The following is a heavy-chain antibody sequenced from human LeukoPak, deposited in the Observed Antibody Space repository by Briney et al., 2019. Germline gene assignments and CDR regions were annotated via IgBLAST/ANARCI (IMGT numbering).Heavy chain of an antibody. CDR1: GASISGSGYY. Sequence: SETLSLTCAVSGASISGSGYYLGWIRQPPGKGLEWIGNIYYTGSTYYNASLQSRVTISIDMSKNQFSLRLSSVTAADTAVYYCARQSGFPQFDYWGQGTLVTVSS. V-gene: IGHV4-39*01. CDR2: IYYTGST. CDR3: ARQSGFPQFDY. J-gene: IGHJ4*02. D-gene: IGHD3-9*01.